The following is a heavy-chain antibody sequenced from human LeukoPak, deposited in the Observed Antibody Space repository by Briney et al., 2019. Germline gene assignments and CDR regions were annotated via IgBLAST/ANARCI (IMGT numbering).Heavy chain of an antibody. V-gene: IGHV3-23*01. CDR2: ISGRGGST. CDR3: AKPTGVNTVTAPFEY. J-gene: IGHJ4*02. CDR1: GFTFSSYA. D-gene: IGHD4-17*01. Sequence: GGSLRLSCAASGFTFSSYAMSWVRQAPGKGLEWVSAISGRGGSTYYADSVKGRFTISRDNSKNTLYLQMNSLRAEDTAVYYCAKPTGVNTVTAPFEYWGQGALVTVSS.